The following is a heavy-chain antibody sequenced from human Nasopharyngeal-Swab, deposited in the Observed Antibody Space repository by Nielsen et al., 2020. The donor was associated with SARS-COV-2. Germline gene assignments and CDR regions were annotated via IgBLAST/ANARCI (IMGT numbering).Heavy chain of an antibody. D-gene: IGHD2-2*01. Sequence: RQAPGKGLERIGSIYYSGSTYYNPSLKSRVTISVDTSKNQFSLKLSSVTAADTAVYYCARHDRDIVVVGPWGQGTLVTVSS. J-gene: IGHJ5*02. CDR2: IYYSGST. V-gene: IGHV4-39*01. CDR3: ARHDRDIVVVGP.